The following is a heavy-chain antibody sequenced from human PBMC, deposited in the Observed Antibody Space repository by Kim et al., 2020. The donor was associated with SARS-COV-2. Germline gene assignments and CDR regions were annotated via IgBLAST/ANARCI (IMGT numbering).Heavy chain of an antibody. CDR2: IRSKANSYAT. J-gene: IGHJ6*02. D-gene: IGHD2-21*02. CDR3: TRPHVVVTAAYYGMDV. CDR1: GFTFSGSA. Sequence: GGSLRLSCAASGFTFSGSAMHWVRQASGKGLEWVGRIRSKANSYATAYAASVKGRFTISRDDSKNTAYLQMNSLKTEDTAVYYCTRPHVVVTAAYYGMDVWGQGTTVTVSS. V-gene: IGHV3-73*01.